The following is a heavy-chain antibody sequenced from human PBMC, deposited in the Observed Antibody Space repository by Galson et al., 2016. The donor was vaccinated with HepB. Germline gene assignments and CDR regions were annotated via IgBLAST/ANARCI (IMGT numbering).Heavy chain of an antibody. J-gene: IGHJ4*02. V-gene: IGHV3-33*08. CDR3: AREMHVAAAAAFDF. CDR1: GFTFSRYE. CDR2: MWYEGNNK. D-gene: IGHD6-13*01. Sequence: SLRLSCAASGFTFSRYEMNWVRQAPGKGLEWVAMMWYEGNNKYYADSVKGRFTISRDNPKNTLYLQMNSLKVEDTAVYYCAREMHVAAAAAFDFWGRGTLVTVSS.